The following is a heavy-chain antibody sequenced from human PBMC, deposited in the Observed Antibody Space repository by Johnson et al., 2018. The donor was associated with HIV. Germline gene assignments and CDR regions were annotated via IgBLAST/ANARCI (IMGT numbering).Heavy chain of an antibody. CDR1: GFTFSDHY. CDR3: AREGSVGATIFTMFDAFDI. CDR2: ISSSSSSI. Sequence: VQLVESGGGLVKPGGSLRLSCSVSGFTFSDHYMSWIRQAPGKGLEWVSYISSSSSSIYYADSVKGRFTISRYNAKNSLYLQMNSLRAEDTAVYYCAREGSVGATIFTMFDAFDIWGQGTMVTVSS. V-gene: IGHV3-11*04. J-gene: IGHJ3*02. D-gene: IGHD1-26*01.